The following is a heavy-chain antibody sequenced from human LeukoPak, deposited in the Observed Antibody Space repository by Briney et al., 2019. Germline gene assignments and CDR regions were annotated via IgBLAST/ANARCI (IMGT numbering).Heavy chain of an antibody. CDR3: AREGIQRSYPY. V-gene: IGHV1-69*13. Sequence: ASVKVSCKASGGTFSSYAISWVRQAPGQGLEWMGGIIPIFATANYAQKFQGRVTITADGSTSTAYMELSSLRSEDTAVYYCAREGIQRSYPYWGQGTLVTVSS. CDR2: IIPIFATA. J-gene: IGHJ4*02. D-gene: IGHD6-25*01. CDR1: GGTFSSYA.